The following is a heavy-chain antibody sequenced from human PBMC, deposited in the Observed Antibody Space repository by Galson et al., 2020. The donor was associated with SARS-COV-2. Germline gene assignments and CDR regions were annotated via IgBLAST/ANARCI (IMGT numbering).Heavy chain of an antibody. D-gene: IGHD1-26*01. CDR3: ARGNGSGAYLIDH. J-gene: IGHJ4*02. CDR1: GFIFSNYA. Sequence: SCVPSGFIFSNYAMHWVRQAPGKGLEWVAVMNYDGSDQDYVDSVRGRFTVSRDNFKNTLYLQMNSLRVEDTALYYCARGNGSGAYLIDHWGQGTLVTVSS. CDR2: MNYDGSDQ. V-gene: IGHV3-30*12.